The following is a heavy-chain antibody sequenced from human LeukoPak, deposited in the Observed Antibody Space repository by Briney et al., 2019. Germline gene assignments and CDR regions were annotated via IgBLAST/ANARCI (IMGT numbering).Heavy chain of an antibody. Sequence: PGGSLRLSCAASGFTFSSYAMSWVRQAPGKGLEWVSAISGSGGSTYYADSVKGRFTTSRDNSKNTLYLQMNSLRAEDTAVYYCARGTSYGGKPYWGQGTLVTVSS. V-gene: IGHV3-23*01. CDR2: ISGSGGST. J-gene: IGHJ4*02. CDR3: ARGTSYGGKPY. CDR1: GFTFSSYA. D-gene: IGHD4-23*01.